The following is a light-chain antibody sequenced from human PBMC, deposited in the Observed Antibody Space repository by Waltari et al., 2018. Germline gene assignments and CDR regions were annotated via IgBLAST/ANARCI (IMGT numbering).Light chain of an antibody. CDR2: DVS. J-gene: IGLJ2*01. CDR3: CSYAGSYSVV. Sequence: QSALTQPRSVSGSPGQSVTISCTGTSSAVGGYNYVSWYQQHPGKAPKLMIYDVSKRPSGVPDRFSGSKSGNTASLTISGLQAEDEADYYCCSYAGSYSVVFGGGTKLTVL. V-gene: IGLV2-11*01. CDR1: SSAVGGYNY.